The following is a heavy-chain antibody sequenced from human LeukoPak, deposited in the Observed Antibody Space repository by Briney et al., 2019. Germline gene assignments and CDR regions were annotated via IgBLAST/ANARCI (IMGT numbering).Heavy chain of an antibody. CDR1: GYTFTSYD. D-gene: IGHD3-10*01. V-gene: IGHV1-8*01. J-gene: IGHJ4*02. CDR3: ARVGGIYGSGVGDY. CDR2: MNPNSGNT. Sequence: ASVKVSCKASGYTFTSYDINWVRRATGQGLEWMGWMNPNSGNTGYAQKFQGRVTMTRNTSISTAYMELSSLRSEDTAVYYCARVGGIYGSGVGDYWGQGTLVTVSS.